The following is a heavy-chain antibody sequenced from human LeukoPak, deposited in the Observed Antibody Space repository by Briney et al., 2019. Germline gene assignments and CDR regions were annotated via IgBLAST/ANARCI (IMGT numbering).Heavy chain of an antibody. V-gene: IGHV1-8*01. D-gene: IGHD3-22*01. J-gene: IGHJ6*03. CDR3: ARALPYYYDSSGYCGYYYYMDV. CDR1: GYTFTSYD. CDR2: MNPNSGNT. Sequence: GASVKVSCKASGYTFTSYDINWVRQATGQGLEWMGWMNPNSGNTGYAQKFQGRVTMTRNTSISTAYMELSSLRSEDTAVYYCARALPYYYDSSGYCGYYYYMDVWGKGTTVTVSS.